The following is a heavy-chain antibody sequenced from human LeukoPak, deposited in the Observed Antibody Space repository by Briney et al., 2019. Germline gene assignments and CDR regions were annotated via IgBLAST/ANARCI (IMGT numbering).Heavy chain of an antibody. J-gene: IGHJ4*02. V-gene: IGHV3-7*03. CDR3: ATRLTSGWNGFDD. Sequence: GGSLRLSCAASRFTFISYWMTWVRQAPGKGLEWVASIRQDGSEKYYVDSVKGRFTISRDNAKNSLFLQMSSLRAEDTAVYYCATRLTSGWNGFDDWGQGTLVTVSS. CDR1: RFTFISYW. D-gene: IGHD6-19*01. CDR2: IRQDGSEK.